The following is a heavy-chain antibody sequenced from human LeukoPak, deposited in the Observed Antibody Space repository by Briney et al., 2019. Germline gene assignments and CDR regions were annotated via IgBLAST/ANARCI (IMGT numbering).Heavy chain of an antibody. J-gene: IGHJ4*02. CDR3: AKEPLYYY. D-gene: IGHD2-21*01. CDR1: GFTLSSYT. CDR2: ISGSGDTT. Sequence: PGGSLRLSCVVSGFTLSSYTMSWVRQAPGKGLEWVSAISGSGDTTYYADSVKGRFTISRDNSKNTLYLQMNSLRAEDTAVYYCAKEPLYYYWGQGTLVTVSS. V-gene: IGHV3-23*01.